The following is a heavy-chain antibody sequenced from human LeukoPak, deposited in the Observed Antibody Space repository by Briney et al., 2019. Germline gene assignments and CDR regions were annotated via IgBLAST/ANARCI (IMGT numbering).Heavy chain of an antibody. CDR3: AREDNWFFDL. J-gene: IGHJ2*01. CDR2: ISTTSSYT. CDR1: GFTFSDYY. Sequence: GGSLRLSGAASGFTFSDYYMSWIRQAPGKGLEWVSKISTTSSYTNYADSVKGRFTISRDNAKNSLYLQMNSLRAEDTAVYYCAREDNWFFDLWGRGTLVTVSS. V-gene: IGHV3-11*05.